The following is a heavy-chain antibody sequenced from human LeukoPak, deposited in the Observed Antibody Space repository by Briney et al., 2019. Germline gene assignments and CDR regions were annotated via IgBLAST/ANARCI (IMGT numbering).Heavy chain of an antibody. V-gene: IGHV1-8*01. CDR3: ARGSDSSGWYSGY. J-gene: IGHJ4*02. CDR1: GYTFTGYD. Sequence: ASVKVSCKASGYTFTGYDINWVRQATGQGLEWMGWMNPNSGNTGYAQKFQGRVTMTRNTSISTAYMEPSSLRSEDTAVYYCARGSDSSGWYSGYWGQGTLVTVSS. D-gene: IGHD6-19*01. CDR2: MNPNSGNT.